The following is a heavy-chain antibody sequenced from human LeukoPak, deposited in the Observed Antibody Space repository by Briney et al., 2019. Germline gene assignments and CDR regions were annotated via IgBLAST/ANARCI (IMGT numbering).Heavy chain of an antibody. V-gene: IGHV1-46*01. D-gene: IGHD4-23*01. Sequence: ASVTVSCKASGYTFTSYYMHWVRQAPGQGLEWMGIINPSGGSTSYAQKFQGRVTMTRDMSTSTDYMELSSLRSEDTAVYYCERDNSVEDTAWWFDPWGQGTLATVSS. J-gene: IGHJ5*02. CDR1: GYTFTSYY. CDR3: ERDNSVEDTAWWFDP. CDR2: INPSGGST.